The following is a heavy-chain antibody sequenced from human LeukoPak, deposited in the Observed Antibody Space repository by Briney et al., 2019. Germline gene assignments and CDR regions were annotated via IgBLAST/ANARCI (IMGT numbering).Heavy chain of an antibody. V-gene: IGHV3-30*02. CDR3: AKDLLSIAAAGPDY. J-gene: IGHJ4*02. CDR2: IHYDGSNK. Sequence: PGGSLRLFCAASGFSFSTYGMHWVRQAPGKGLEWVTFIHYDGSNKYYADSVKGRFTISRDNSKNTLYLQMNSLRAEDTAVYYCAKDLLSIAAAGPDYWGQGTLVTVSS. CDR1: GFSFSTYG. D-gene: IGHD6-13*01.